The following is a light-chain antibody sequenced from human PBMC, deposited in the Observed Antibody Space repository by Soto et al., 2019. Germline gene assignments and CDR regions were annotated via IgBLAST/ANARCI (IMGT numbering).Light chain of an antibody. CDR2: ENT. Sequence: NFMLTQPHSVSESPGQTVTISCTRSSGSIASNYVQWYQQRPDTAPTTVIYENTQRPSGVPDRISGSIDSSSNSASLTISGLRTEDEGDYYCHSYENGIQAVFGGGTKPTV. CDR3: HSYENGIQAV. CDR1: SGSIASNY. V-gene: IGLV6-57*03. J-gene: IGLJ2*01.